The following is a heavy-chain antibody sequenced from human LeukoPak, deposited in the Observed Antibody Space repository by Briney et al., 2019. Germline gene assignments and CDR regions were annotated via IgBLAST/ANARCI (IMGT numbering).Heavy chain of an antibody. CDR3: ARDNPSSGSPFDY. CDR1: GFTFSSYG. D-gene: IGHD3-22*01. J-gene: IGHJ4*02. V-gene: IGHV3-33*01. Sequence: PGRSLRLSCAASGFTFSSYGMNWVRQAPGKGLEWVAVIWYDGSNKYYADSVKGRFTISRDNSKNTLYLQMNSLRAEDTAVYYCARDNPSSGSPFDYWGQGTLVTVSS. CDR2: IWYDGSNK.